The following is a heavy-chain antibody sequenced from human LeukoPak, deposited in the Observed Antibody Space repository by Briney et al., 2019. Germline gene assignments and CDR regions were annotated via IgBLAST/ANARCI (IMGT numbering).Heavy chain of an antibody. V-gene: IGHV4-59*08. Sequence: SETLSLTCTVSGSSISTYYWSWIRQPPGKGLAWIGYIHYSGSTNYNPSLKSRVTISVDTSKNQFSLKLSSVTAADTAVYYCARGPHDYGVQWFDPWGQGTLVTVSS. D-gene: IGHD4-17*01. J-gene: IGHJ5*02. CDR2: IHYSGST. CDR1: GSSISTYY. CDR3: ARGPHDYGVQWFDP.